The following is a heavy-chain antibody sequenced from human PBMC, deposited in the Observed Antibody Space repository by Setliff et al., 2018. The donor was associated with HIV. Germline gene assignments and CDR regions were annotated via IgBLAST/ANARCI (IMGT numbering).Heavy chain of an antibody. V-gene: IGHV4-39*01. Sequence: SETLSLTCTVSGGSINSRSNYWGWIRQPPGKGLEWIGTIYYTGTTYYNPSLQSRVTLSVDTSKNQFSLKLSSMTAADTAFYYCAKPYYDISGYYFYYFDYWGQGTLVTVSS. D-gene: IGHD3-22*01. CDR2: IYYTGTT. CDR1: GGSINSRSNY. J-gene: IGHJ4*02. CDR3: AKPYYDISGYYFYYFDY.